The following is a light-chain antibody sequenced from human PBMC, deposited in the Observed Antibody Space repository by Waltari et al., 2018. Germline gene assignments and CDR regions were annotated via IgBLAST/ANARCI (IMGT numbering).Light chain of an antibody. CDR1: SSNIGSNT. J-gene: IGLJ2*01. CDR2: SKN. CDR3: AAWDDSLMVV. Sequence: QSVLTQPPSASGTPGQRVTISSSGSSSNIGSNTVTWYQQRPGTAPKLLIYSKNQRPSGVPDRFSGSKSGTSASLAISGLQSEDEADYYCAAWDDSLMVVFGGGTKLTVL. V-gene: IGLV1-44*01.